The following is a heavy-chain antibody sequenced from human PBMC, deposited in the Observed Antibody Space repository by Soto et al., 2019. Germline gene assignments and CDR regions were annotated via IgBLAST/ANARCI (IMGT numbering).Heavy chain of an antibody. Sequence: GASVKVSCKASGATFSGSAFSWVRQAPGQGLEWMGGITPTLGTTNYAQHLQGRVTITADESARTSYMELRSLKSQDTAVYYCVRDSGAKLSSSWGQGTLVTVSS. CDR3: VRDSGAKLSSS. CDR2: ITPTLGTT. CDR1: GATFSGSA. D-gene: IGHD6-13*01. J-gene: IGHJ4*02. V-gene: IGHV1-69*13.